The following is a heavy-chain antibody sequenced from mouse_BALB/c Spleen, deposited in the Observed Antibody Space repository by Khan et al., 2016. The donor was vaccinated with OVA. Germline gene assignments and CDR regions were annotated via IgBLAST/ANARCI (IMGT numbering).Heavy chain of an antibody. CDR2: VNPNNGGT. Sequence: VQLKESGPDLVKPGASVKISCKASGYSFTGYYIHWVKQSPGKSLEWIGRVNPNNGGTSYNQKFKGKAILTVDKSSNTAYMELRSLTSEDSAVCASAIYHGYFDVWGAGTTVTVSS. CDR1: GYSFTGYY. D-gene: IGHD6-2*01. V-gene: IGHV1-26*01. J-gene: IGHJ1*01. CDR3: AIYHGYFDV.